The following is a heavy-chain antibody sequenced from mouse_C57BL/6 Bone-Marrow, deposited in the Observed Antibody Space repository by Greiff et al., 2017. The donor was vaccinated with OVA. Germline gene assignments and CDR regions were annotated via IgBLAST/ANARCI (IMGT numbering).Heavy chain of an antibody. CDR2: LHPSDSDT. J-gene: IGHJ2*01. V-gene: IGHV1-74*01. CDR1: GYTFTSYW. D-gene: IGHD1-1*01. Sequence: QVQLQQPGAELVKPGASVKVSCKASGYTFTSYWMHWVKQRPGQGLEWIGRLHPSDSDTNYNQKFKGKATLTVDKSSSTAYMQLSSLTSEDSAVYYCAIYYYGSSPFDYWGQGTTLTVSS. CDR3: AIYYYGSSPFDY.